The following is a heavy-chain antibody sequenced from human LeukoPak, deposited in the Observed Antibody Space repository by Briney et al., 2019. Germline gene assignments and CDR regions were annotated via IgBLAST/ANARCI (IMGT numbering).Heavy chain of an antibody. CDR3: ARPYYYYGSGRGAFDI. J-gene: IGHJ3*02. CDR1: GGSISSGSYY. D-gene: IGHD3-10*01. CDR2: IYTSGST. Sequence: SQTLSLTCTVSGGSISSGSYYWSWIRQPAGKGLDWIGRIYTSGSTNYNPSLKSRVTISVDTSKNQFSLKLSSVTAADTAVYYCARPYYYYGSGRGAFDIWGQGTMVTVSS. V-gene: IGHV4-61*02.